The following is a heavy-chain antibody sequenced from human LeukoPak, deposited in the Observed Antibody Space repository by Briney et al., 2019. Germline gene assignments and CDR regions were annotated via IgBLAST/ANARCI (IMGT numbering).Heavy chain of an antibody. CDR3: AKAHALVGRAAAGI. Sequence: PGGSLRLTCAASGFTFSSYAMSWVRQAPGKGLEWVSAISGSCGSTYYADSVKGRFTISRDNSKNTLYLQMNSLKAEDTAVYYCAKAHALVGRAAAGIWGQGTLVTVSS. V-gene: IGHV3-23*01. J-gene: IGHJ4*02. D-gene: IGHD6-13*01. CDR1: GFTFSSYA. CDR2: ISGSCGST.